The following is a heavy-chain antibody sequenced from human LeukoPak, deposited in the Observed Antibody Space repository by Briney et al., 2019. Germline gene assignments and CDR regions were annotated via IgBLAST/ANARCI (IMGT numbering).Heavy chain of an antibody. V-gene: IGHV4-59*01. CDR2: IYYSGST. Sequence: PSETLSLTCTVSGGSISSYYWSWIRQPPGKGLEWVGYIYYSGSTNYNPSLKSRVTISVDTSKTQFSLKLSSVTAADTAVYYCAREDSSGYSNWFDPWGQGTLVTVSS. J-gene: IGHJ5*02. CDR3: AREDSSGYSNWFDP. D-gene: IGHD3-22*01. CDR1: GGSISSYY.